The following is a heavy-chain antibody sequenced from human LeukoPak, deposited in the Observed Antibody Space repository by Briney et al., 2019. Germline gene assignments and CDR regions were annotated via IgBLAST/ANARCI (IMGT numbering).Heavy chain of an antibody. CDR3: AKADHLERYYYDSSEIFDY. CDR2: ISGSGGST. CDR1: GFTFSSYA. V-gene: IGHV3-23*01. D-gene: IGHD3-22*01. Sequence: QSGGSLRLSCAASGFTFSSYAMSWVRQAPGKGLEWVSAISGSGGSTYYADSVKGRFTISRDNSKNTLYLQMNSLRAEDTAVYYCAKADHLERYYYDSSEIFDYWGQGTLVTVSS. J-gene: IGHJ4*02.